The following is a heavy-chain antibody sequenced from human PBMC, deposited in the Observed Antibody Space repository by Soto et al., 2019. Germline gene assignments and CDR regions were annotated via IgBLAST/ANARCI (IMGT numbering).Heavy chain of an antibody. V-gene: IGHV4-39*01. CDR1: GGSISSSSYY. J-gene: IGHJ4*02. CDR3: ARQSGGPSPPIDY. Sequence: QLQLQESGPGLVKPSETLSLTCTVSGGSISSSSYYWGWIRQPPGKGLEWIGSIYYSGSTYYNPSLKSRVTISVDTSKNQFSLKLSSVTAADTAVYYCARQSGGPSPPIDYWGQGTLVTVSS. D-gene: IGHD2-15*01. CDR2: IYYSGST.